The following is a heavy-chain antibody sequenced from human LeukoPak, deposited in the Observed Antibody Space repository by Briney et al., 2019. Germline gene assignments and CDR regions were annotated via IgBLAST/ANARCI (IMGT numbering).Heavy chain of an antibody. J-gene: IGHJ4*02. D-gene: IGHD4-23*01. CDR1: GFTFSSYA. Sequence: GGSLRFSCAASGFTFSSYAMHWVRQAPGKGLEWVAVISYDGSNKYYADSVKGRFTISRDNSKNTLYLQMNSLRAEDTAVYYCARGATVVTADYWGQGTLVTVSS. V-gene: IGHV3-30-3*01. CDR2: ISYDGSNK. CDR3: ARGATVVTADY.